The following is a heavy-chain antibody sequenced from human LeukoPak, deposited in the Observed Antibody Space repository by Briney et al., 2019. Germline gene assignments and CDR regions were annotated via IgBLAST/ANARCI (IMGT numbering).Heavy chain of an antibody. V-gene: IGHV3-30-3*01. CDR3: ARGKLIVLVPVPI. D-gene: IGHD2-2*01. J-gene: IGHJ3*02. Sequence: QPGRSLRLSCTASGFKFNSYAMHWVRQAPGKGLEWVAAISYDGTNENYADSVKGRFTISRDNSKNTLYLQINSLRVEDTAVYYCARGKLIVLVPVPIWGQGTMVTVSS. CDR2: ISYDGTNE. CDR1: GFKFNSYA.